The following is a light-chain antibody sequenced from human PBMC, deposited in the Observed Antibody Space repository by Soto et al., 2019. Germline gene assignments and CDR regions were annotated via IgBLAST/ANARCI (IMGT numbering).Light chain of an antibody. CDR1: SSDVGGYDL. CDR2: KVS. V-gene: IGLV2-23*02. Sequence: QSALTQPASVSGSPGQSITISCTGTSSDVGGYDLVSWYQQHPGNSPKLMIYKVSKRPSGVSDRFSGSKSGNTASLTISGLQDDDESDYYCYSDATTTLFGGGTKLTVL. J-gene: IGLJ2*01. CDR3: YSDATTTL.